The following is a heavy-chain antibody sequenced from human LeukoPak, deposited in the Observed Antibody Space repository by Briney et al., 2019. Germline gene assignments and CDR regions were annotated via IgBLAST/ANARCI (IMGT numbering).Heavy chain of an antibody. CDR2: INHSGST. Sequence: PSETLSLTCAVYGGSFSGYYWSWIRQPPGKGLEWIGEINHSGSTNYNPSLKSRVTISVDTSKNQFSLKLSSVTAADTAVYYCARHAMVRGVIITRRYYMDVWGKGTTVTISS. CDR3: ARHAMVRGVIITRRYYMDV. D-gene: IGHD3-10*01. V-gene: IGHV4-34*01. J-gene: IGHJ6*03. CDR1: GGSFSGYY.